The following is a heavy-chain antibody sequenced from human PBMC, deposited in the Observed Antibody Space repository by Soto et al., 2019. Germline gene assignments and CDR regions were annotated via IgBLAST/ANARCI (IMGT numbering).Heavy chain of an antibody. Sequence: GGSLRLSCAASGFTFSSYAMSWVRQAPGKGLEWVSAVSGSGSSTYCADSVKGRLTISRDNSKNTLYLQMNSLRVEDTAVYYCAKIIAAAGPDYWGQGTLVTVSS. CDR3: AKIIAAAGPDY. CDR2: VSGSGSST. J-gene: IGHJ4*02. D-gene: IGHD6-13*01. CDR1: GFTFSSYA. V-gene: IGHV3-23*01.